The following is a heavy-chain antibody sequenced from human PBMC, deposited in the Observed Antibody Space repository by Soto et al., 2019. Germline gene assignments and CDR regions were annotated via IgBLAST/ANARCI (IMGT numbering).Heavy chain of an antibody. CDR3: ARDYYVGYYYYMDV. V-gene: IGHV4-31*01. Sequence: SETLSLTCTVSGGSISSGGYYWSWIRQHPGKGLEWIGYIYYSGSTYYNPSLKSQVTISVDTSKNQFSLKLSSVTAADTAVYYCARDYYVGYYYYMDVWGKGTTVTVSS. J-gene: IGHJ6*03. D-gene: IGHD3-10*02. CDR1: GGSISSGGYY. CDR2: IYYSGST.